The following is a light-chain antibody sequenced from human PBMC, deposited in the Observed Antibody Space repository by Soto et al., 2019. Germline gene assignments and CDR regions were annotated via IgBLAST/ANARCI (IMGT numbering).Light chain of an antibody. CDR3: QQYSSSPRT. CDR2: DAS. J-gene: IGKJ5*01. V-gene: IGKV3-20*01. CDR1: QTISSGF. Sequence: EIVMTQSQGILYFSPGDRATLSCTASQTISSGFLAWYQQKVGQAPRLLIYDASNRATGVPDRFSGSGSGTDFSLTISSLEPEDLAVYHCQQYSSSPRTFGQGTRLDIK.